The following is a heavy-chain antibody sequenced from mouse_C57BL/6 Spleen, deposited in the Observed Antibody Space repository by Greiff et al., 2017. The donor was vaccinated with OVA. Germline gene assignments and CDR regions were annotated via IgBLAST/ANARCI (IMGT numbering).Heavy chain of an antibody. Sequence: EVKLVESGGGLVQPKGSLKLSCAASGFSFNTYAMNWVRQAPGKGLEWVARIRSKSNNYATYYADSVKDRFTISRDDSESMLYLQMNNLKTEDTAMYYCVRQRLGYAMDYWGQGTSVTVSS. V-gene: IGHV10-1*01. CDR1: GFSFNTYA. J-gene: IGHJ4*01. D-gene: IGHD2-4*01. CDR2: IRSKSNNYAT. CDR3: VRQRLGYAMDY.